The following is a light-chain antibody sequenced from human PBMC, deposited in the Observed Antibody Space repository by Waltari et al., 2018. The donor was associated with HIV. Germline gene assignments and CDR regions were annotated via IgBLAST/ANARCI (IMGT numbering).Light chain of an antibody. Sequence: EIVITQSPATLSVSPGERATLSCRASQSVSSNLAWHQQRPVQAPRLLIYGASTRATGIPARFSGSGSGTEFTLTISSLQSEDFAVYYCQQYNNWPRTFGQGTKLEIK. CDR2: GAS. V-gene: IGKV3-15*01. CDR1: QSVSSN. CDR3: QQYNNWPRT. J-gene: IGKJ2*01.